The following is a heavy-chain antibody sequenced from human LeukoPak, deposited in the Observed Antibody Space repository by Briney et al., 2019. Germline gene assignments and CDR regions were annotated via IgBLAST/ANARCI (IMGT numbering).Heavy chain of an antibody. Sequence: PGGSLRLSCAASGFTFSSYSMNWVRQAPGKGLEWVSSISSSSSYIYYADSVKGRFTISRDNAKNSLYLQMNSLRAEDTAVYYCAKDGRLLRFLEWFFDYWGQGTLVTVSS. D-gene: IGHD3-3*01. J-gene: IGHJ4*02. CDR3: AKDGRLLRFLEWFFDY. CDR1: GFTFSSYS. CDR2: ISSSSSYI. V-gene: IGHV3-21*01.